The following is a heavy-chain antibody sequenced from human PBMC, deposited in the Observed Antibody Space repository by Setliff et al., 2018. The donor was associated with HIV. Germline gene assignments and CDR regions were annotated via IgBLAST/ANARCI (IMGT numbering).Heavy chain of an antibody. J-gene: IGHJ3*01. Sequence: SETLSLTCSVSGASIRSDRMYWSGIRRPPGQRLEWIGFISFAGHINYNPSLSSRVTVSRDTARNQFSMTLTSVTAADTAVYYCARSFGWGAFNVWGQGTVVTVSS. D-gene: IGHD6-19*01. V-gene: IGHV4-61*01. CDR2: ISFAGHI. CDR3: ARSFGWGAFNV. CDR1: GASIRSDRMY.